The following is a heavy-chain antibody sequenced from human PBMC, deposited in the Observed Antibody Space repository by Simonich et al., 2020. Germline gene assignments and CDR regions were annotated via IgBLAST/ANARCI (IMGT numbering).Heavy chain of an antibody. Sequence: EVQLVESGGDLVKPGGSLRLSCAASGFTFSSYSMNWVRLAPGKGLEWVSSISSSSSYIYYADSVKGRFTISRDNAKNSLYLQTNSLRAEDTAVYYCARDVDTAMVFDYWGQGTLVTVSS. CDR1: GFTFSSYS. CDR3: ARDVDTAMVFDY. V-gene: IGHV3-21*01. J-gene: IGHJ4*02. D-gene: IGHD5-18*01. CDR2: ISSSSSYI.